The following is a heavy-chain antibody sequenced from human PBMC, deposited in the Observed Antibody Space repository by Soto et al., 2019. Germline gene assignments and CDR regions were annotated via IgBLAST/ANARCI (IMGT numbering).Heavy chain of an antibody. CDR1: GITFSSYA. V-gene: IGHV3-23*01. CDR2: ISGRDNST. J-gene: IGHJ6*02. Sequence: GGSLRLSCAASGITFSSYAMSWVRQAPGKVLEWVSAISGRDNSTYYADSVKGRFTISRDNSKNTLYLQMSSLRADDTAVYYCDPMGVWGQGTTVTVSS. CDR3: DPMGV.